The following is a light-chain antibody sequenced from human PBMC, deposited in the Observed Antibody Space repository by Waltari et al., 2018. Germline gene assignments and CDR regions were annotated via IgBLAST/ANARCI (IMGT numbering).Light chain of an antibody. CDR2: DVT. J-gene: IGLJ2*01. V-gene: IGLV2-11*01. CDR1: SNDVGGYYY. CDR3: CSRAGTYTWL. Sequence: QSALSQPLSVSGSPGQSVTISCTGTSNDVGGYYYVPWCQPFPGKAPNLIIYDVTRRHSGVPDRFSGSKSGNTASLTISGLQVEDEATYYCCSRAGTYTWLFGGGTKVTVL.